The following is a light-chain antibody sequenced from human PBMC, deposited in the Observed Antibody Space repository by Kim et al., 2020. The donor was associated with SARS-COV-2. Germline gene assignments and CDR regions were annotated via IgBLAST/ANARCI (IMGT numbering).Light chain of an antibody. CDR2: ADN. V-gene: IGLV6-57*03. CDR1: GGGIATDY. Sequence: GKPVTIASPRSGGGIATDYVKWYQQRPGGAPATVIYADNERPSGVPDRFSGSSDASSNSASLTISGLKTEDEADYYCHSYDRDSHVFGTGTKVTVL. CDR3: HSYDRDSHV. J-gene: IGLJ1*01.